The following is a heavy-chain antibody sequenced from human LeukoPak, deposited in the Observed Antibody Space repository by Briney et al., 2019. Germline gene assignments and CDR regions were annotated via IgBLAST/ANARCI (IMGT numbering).Heavy chain of an antibody. CDR1: GGSISSGDYY. CDR3: ARGEVEMALY. CDR2: IYYSGST. J-gene: IGHJ4*02. D-gene: IGHD5-24*01. V-gene: IGHV4-30-4*01. Sequence: SETLSLTCTVSGGSISSGDYYWSWIRQPPGKGLEWVGYIYYSGSTYYNPSLKSRVTISVDTSKNQFSLKLSSVTAADTAVYYCARGEVEMALYWGQGTLVTVSS.